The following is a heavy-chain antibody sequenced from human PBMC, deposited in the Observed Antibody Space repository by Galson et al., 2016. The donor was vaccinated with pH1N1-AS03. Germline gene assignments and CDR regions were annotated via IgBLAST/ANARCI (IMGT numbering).Heavy chain of an antibody. Sequence: SLRLSCAASELTLTNYGMHWFRQGPGKGLEWVAFIAYDGSYVNYADFVKGRFTISRDSSKSTLYLQMNSLRPEDTAAYYCAKDCGLGGSHDDGGQGTLVTVSS. CDR1: ELTLTNYG. D-gene: IGHD3-16*01. V-gene: IGHV3-30*02. CDR3: AKDCGLGGSHDD. CDR2: IAYDGSYV. J-gene: IGHJ4*02.